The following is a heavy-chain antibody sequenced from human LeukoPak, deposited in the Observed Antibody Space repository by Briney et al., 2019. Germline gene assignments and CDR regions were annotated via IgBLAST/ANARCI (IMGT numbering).Heavy chain of an antibody. CDR1: GGSISSYY. Sequence: SETLSLTCTVSGGSISSYYWSWIRQPPGKGLEWIGYIYYSGSTNYNPSLKSRVTISVDTSKNQFSLKLSSVTAADTAVYYCARGGIVEYYFDYWGQGTLVTVSS. D-gene: IGHD1-26*01. V-gene: IGHV4-59*01. CDR3: ARGGIVEYYFDY. CDR2: IYYSGST. J-gene: IGHJ4*02.